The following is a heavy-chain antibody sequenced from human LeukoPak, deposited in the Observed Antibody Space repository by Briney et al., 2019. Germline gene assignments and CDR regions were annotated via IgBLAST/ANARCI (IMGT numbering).Heavy chain of an antibody. CDR1: GGSFSGYY. CDR2: INHSGST. CDR3: ARGPYGMDV. Sequence: SETLSLTCAVYGGSFSGYYWSWIRQPPGKGLEWIGEINHSGSTNYNPSLKSRVTISVDTSKNQFSLKLSSVTAADTAVYYCARGPYGMDVWGKGTTVTVSS. J-gene: IGHJ6*04. V-gene: IGHV4-34*01.